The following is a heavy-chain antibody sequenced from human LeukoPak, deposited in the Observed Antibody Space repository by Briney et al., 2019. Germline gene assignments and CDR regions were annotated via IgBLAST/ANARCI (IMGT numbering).Heavy chain of an antibody. CDR3: VKPYPTLTTSSVLDT. CDR1: GFTFSSYG. CDR2: IYSGGST. Sequence: GGSLRLSCAASGFTFSSYGMHWVRQAPGKGLEWVSIIYSGGSTFYADSVKGRFTISRDNSKSKVYLQIDTLTIEDSAVYYCVKPYPTLTTSSVLDTWGQGTLVTVSS. D-gene: IGHD4-17*01. J-gene: IGHJ5*01. V-gene: IGHV3-NL1*01.